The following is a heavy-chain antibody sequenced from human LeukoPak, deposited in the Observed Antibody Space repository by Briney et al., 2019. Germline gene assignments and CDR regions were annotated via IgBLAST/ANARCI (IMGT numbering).Heavy chain of an antibody. D-gene: IGHD2-2*01. CDR2: ISAYNGNT. V-gene: IGHV1-18*04. CDR1: GYTFTSYG. Sequence: ASVKVSCKASGYTFTSYGISWVRQAPGQGLEWMGWISAYNGNTNYAQKLQGRVTMTTDTSTSTAYMELRSLRSDDTAVYYCARGYCSSTSCPNWFDPWGQGTLVTVSS. CDR3: ARGYCSSTSCPNWFDP. J-gene: IGHJ5*02.